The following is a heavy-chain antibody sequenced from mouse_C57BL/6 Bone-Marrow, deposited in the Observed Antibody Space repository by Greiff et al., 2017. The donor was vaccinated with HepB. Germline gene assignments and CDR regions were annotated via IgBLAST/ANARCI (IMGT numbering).Heavy chain of an antibody. V-gene: IGHV1-4*01. D-gene: IGHD2-1*01. CDR2: INPSSGYT. Sequence: QVQLQQSGAELARPGASVKMSCKASGYTSTSYTMHWVKQRPGQGLEWIGYINPSSGYTKYNQKFKDKATLTADKSSSTAYMQLSSLTSEDSAVYYWARRYYGIFYAMDYWGQGTSVTVSS. J-gene: IGHJ4*01. CDR3: ARRYYGIFYAMDY. CDR1: GYTSTSYT.